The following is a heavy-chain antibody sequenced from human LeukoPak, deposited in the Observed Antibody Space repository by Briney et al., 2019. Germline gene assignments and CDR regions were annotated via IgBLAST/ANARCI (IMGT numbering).Heavy chain of an antibody. CDR3: ARENEPMQHFDY. Sequence: ASVKVSCKASGGTFSSYTISWVRQAPGQGLEWMGRIIPILGIANYAQKFQGRVTITADKSTSTAYVELSSLRSEDTAVYYCARENEPMQHFDYWGQGTLVTVSS. D-gene: IGHD1-1*01. CDR2: IIPILGIA. J-gene: IGHJ4*02. V-gene: IGHV1-69*04. CDR1: GGTFSSYT.